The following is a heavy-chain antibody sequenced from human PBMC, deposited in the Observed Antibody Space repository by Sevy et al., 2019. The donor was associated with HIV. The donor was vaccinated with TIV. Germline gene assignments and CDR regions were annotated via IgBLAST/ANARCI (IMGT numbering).Heavy chain of an antibody. CDR2: ISYDARNE. Sequence: GGSLRLSCAASGLPFSSYAMHWVRQGPGKGLEWVAVISYDARNEAYADSVKGRFTISRDNSKNTLYLQMNSLRAEDTAVYYCARFPPVRAFDIWGQGTMVTVSS. V-gene: IGHV3-30*04. CDR3: ARFPPVRAFDI. J-gene: IGHJ3*02. CDR1: GLPFSSYA.